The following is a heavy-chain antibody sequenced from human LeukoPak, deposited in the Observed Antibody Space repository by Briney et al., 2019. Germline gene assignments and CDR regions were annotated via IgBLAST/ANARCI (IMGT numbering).Heavy chain of an antibody. CDR2: VSYSVTP. CDR3: AREMEGDYFFDL. J-gene: IGHJ2*01. CDR1: GDSMSRYR. V-gene: IGHV4-59*01. D-gene: IGHD2/OR15-2a*01. Sequence: SETLSLNCLVSGDSMSRYRWSWIRQSPGKALEWIGSVSYSVTPRYSPSLKSRLLISVDRSENRVSLRLNSATAADTAVYYCAREMEGDYFFDLWGSGTLITVSS.